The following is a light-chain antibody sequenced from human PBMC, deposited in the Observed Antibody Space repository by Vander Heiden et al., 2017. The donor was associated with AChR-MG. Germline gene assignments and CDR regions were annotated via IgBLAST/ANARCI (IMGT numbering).Light chain of an antibody. Sequence: DIQMTQSPSSLSASVGDRVTVTCRASQTITIYLNWFQQKPGKAPKLLIHAASSLQRGVPSRFSGSGSGTDFTLTINNLQPEDFATYYCQQSDSPPFTFGHGTKVD. J-gene: IGKJ3*01. V-gene: IGKV1-39*01. CDR2: AAS. CDR1: QTITIY. CDR3: QQSDSPPFT.